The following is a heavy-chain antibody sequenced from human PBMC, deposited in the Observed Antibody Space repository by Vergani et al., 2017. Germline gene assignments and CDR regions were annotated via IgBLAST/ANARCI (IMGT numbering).Heavy chain of an antibody. Sequence: QVQLVESGGGVVQPGGSLRLSCGASGFTFSNYGMHWVRQAPGKGLEWVTFIRYDGSNTYYADSVKGGFTISRDNSKKTLFLQMNSLRPEDTAVYYCARDTVTGSRYFDYWGQGTLVTVSS. CDR1: GFTFSNYG. CDR3: ARDTVTGSRYFDY. J-gene: IGHJ4*02. V-gene: IGHV3-30*02. D-gene: IGHD6-19*01. CDR2: IRYDGSNT.